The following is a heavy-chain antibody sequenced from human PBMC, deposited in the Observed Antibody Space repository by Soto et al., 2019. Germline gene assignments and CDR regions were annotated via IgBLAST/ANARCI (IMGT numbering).Heavy chain of an antibody. D-gene: IGHD3-10*01. CDR2: ISSSSSYI. CDR3: ARPYGSGSYGYYYYMDV. V-gene: IGHV3-21*01. Sequence: EVQLVESGGGLVKPGGSLRLSCAASGFTFSSYSMNWVRQAPGKGLEWVSSISSSSSYIYYADSVKGRFTISRDNAKNSLYLQMNSLRAEDTAVYYCARPYGSGSYGYYYYMDVWGKGTTVTVSS. J-gene: IGHJ6*03. CDR1: GFTFSSYS.